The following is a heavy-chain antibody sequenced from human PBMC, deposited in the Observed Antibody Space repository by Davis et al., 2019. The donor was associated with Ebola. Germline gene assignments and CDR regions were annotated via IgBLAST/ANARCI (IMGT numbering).Heavy chain of an antibody. CDR2: IKQGGSEK. CDR1: GFTFSSYW. V-gene: IGHV3-7*01. CDR3: ARDDGIAAAEDY. J-gene: IGHJ4*02. Sequence: PGGSLRLSCAASGFTFSSYWMSWVRQAPGKGLEWVANIKQGGSEKYYVDSVKGRFTISRDNAKNSLYLQMNSLRDEDTAVYYCARDDGIAAAEDYWGQGTLVTVSS. D-gene: IGHD6-13*01.